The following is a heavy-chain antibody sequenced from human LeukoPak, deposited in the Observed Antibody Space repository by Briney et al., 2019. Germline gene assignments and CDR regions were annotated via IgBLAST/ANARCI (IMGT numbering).Heavy chain of an antibody. CDR2: INTNTGNP. CDR3: ARSSSPTYYYGSDDAFDI. CDR1: GYTFTNYD. V-gene: IGHV7-4-1*02. Sequence: GASVKVSCKASGYTFTNYDINWVRQAPGQGLEWMGWINTNTGNPTYAQGFTGRFVFSLDTSVSTAYLQISSLKAEDTAVYYCARSSSPTYYYGSDDAFDIWGQGTMVTVSS. D-gene: IGHD3-10*01. J-gene: IGHJ3*02.